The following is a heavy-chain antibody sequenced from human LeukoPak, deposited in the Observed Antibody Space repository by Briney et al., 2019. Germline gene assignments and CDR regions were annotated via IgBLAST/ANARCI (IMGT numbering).Heavy chain of an antibody. J-gene: IGHJ4*02. D-gene: IGHD6-13*01. CDR2: ISNGGGKTI. CDR1: GFTFSDYY. CDR3: AKDIVAAGLFFDF. V-gene: IGHV3-11*01. Sequence: GGSLRLSCAASGFTFSDYYMSWIRQDRGRGLERVSYISNGGGKTIYYADSVKGRFTIFRDDDKNSLYLQMNSLRADDTAVYFCAKDIVAAGLFFDFWGQGTLVTVSS.